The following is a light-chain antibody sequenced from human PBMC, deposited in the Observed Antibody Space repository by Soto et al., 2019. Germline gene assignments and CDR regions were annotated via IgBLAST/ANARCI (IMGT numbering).Light chain of an antibody. J-gene: IGLJ3*02. CDR3: ATWDDGLDGWV. V-gene: IGLV1-44*01. CDR1: SSNIGGNT. Sequence: QAVVTQPPSASGTPGQGVTISCSGSSSNIGGNTVNWFQQLPGTAPRLLIFIDNQRPSGVPDRFSGSKSGTSASLAISGLQSEDEADYYCATWDDGLDGWVFGGGTKLTVL. CDR2: IDN.